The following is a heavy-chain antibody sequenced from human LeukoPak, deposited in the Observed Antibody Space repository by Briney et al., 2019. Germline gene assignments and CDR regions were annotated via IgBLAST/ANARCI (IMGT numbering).Heavy chain of an antibody. CDR1: GGSISSYY. CDR2: IYYNGST. V-gene: IGHV4-59*01. J-gene: IGHJ3*02. Sequence: SETLSLTCTVSGGSISSYYRSWIRQPPGKGLEWIGYIYYNGSTNYNPSLKSRVTISVDTSKNQFSLKLSSVTAADTAVYYCARVFYDILSPGVGFDIWGQGTMVTVSS. CDR3: ARVFYDILSPGVGFDI. D-gene: IGHD3-9*01.